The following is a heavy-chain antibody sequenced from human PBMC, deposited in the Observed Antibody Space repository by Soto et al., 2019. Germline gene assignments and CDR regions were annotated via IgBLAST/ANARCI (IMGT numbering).Heavy chain of an antibody. CDR3: AKDGTAAGIHFYGMNV. D-gene: IGHD6-13*01. CDR1: GFTFSSYA. V-gene: IGHV3-23*01. J-gene: IGHJ6*02. CDR2: ISGSGGST. Sequence: GSLRLSCAASGFTFSSYAMSWVRQAPGKGLEWVSAISGSGGSTYYADSVKGRFTISRDVAKNTLFLQMNSLSDEDTALYFCAKDGTAAGIHFYGMNVWGQGTTVTVSS.